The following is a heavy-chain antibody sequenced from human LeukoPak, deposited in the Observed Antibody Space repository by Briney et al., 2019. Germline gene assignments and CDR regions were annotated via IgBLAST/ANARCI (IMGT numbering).Heavy chain of an antibody. J-gene: IGHJ4*02. CDR2: IYPGDSDT. D-gene: IGHD6-13*01. Sequence: WNGWVRQMPGKXLEWMGIIYPGDSDTRYSPSFQGQVTISADKSISTAYLQWSSLKASDTAMYYCARHAATVDYWGQGTLVTVSS. CDR1: W. V-gene: IGHV5-51*01. CDR3: ARHAATVDY.